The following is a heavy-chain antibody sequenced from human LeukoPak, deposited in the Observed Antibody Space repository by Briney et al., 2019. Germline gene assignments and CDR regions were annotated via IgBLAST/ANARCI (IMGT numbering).Heavy chain of an antibody. Sequence: GISWNSGSIGYADSVKGRFTISRDNAKNSLYLQMNSLRAEDTALYYCAKDGKSYYYYGMDVWGQGTTVTVSS. V-gene: IGHV3-9*01. J-gene: IGHJ6*02. CDR3: AKDGKSYYYYGMDV. CDR2: ISWNSGSI.